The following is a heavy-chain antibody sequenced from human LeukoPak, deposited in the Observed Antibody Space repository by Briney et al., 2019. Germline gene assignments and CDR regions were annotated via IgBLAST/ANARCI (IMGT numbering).Heavy chain of an antibody. CDR3: ARGGSYDFWSGYTERTGFDC. D-gene: IGHD3-3*01. J-gene: IGHJ4*02. V-gene: IGHV4-34*01. CDR1: GGSFSGYY. CDR2: INHSGST. Sequence: SETLSLTCAVYGGSFSGYYWSWIRQPPGKGLEWIGEINHSGSTNYNPSLKSRVTISVDTSKTQFSLKLSSVTAADTAVYYCARGGSYDFWSGYTERTGFDCWGQGTLVTVSS.